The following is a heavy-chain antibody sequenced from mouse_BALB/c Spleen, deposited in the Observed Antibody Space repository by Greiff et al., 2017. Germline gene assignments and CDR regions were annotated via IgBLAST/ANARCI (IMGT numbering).Heavy chain of an antibody. CDR2: IDPANGNT. CDR1: GFNIKDTY. Sequence: VQLQQSGAELVKPGASVQLSCPASGFNIKDTYMHWVKQRPEQGLEWIGRIDPANGNTKYDPKFQGKATITADTSSNTAYLQLSSLTSEDTAVYYCASPGSYAMDYWGQGTSVTVSS. J-gene: IGHJ4*01. CDR3: ASPGSYAMDY. D-gene: IGHD4-1*01. V-gene: IGHV14-3*02.